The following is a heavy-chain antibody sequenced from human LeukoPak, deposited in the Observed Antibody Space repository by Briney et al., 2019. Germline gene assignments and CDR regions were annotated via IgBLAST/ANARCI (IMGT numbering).Heavy chain of an antibody. CDR1: GGTFSSYA. Sequence: SVKVSCKASGGTFSSYAISWVRQAPGQGLEWMGGIIPIFGTANYAQKFQGRVTITTDESTSTAYMELSSLRSEDTAVYYCARVGVFHPRGELSHFDYWGQGTLVTVSS. D-gene: IGHD3-16*02. V-gene: IGHV1-69*05. CDR3: ARVGVFHPRGELSHFDY. J-gene: IGHJ4*02. CDR2: IIPIFGTA.